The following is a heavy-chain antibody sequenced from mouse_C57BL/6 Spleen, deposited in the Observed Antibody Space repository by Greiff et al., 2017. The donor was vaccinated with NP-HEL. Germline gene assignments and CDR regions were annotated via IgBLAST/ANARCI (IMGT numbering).Heavy chain of an antibody. CDR1: GYTFTDYE. Sequence: VQLQQSGVELVRPGASVTLSCKASGYTFTDYEMHWVKQTPVHGLEWIGAIDPETGGTAYNQKFKGKAILTADKSSSTAYMELRSLTSEDSAVYYCTRGPSGDFDYWGQGTTLTVSS. V-gene: IGHV1-15*01. CDR3: TRGPSGDFDY. J-gene: IGHJ2*01. CDR2: IDPETGGT.